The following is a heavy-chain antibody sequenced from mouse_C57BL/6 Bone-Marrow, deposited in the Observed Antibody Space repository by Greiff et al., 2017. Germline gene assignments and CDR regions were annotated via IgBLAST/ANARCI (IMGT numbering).Heavy chain of an antibody. V-gene: IGHV1-42*01. CDR1: GYSFTGYY. CDR3: ARGGGSSVAY. CDR2: INPSTGGT. Sequence: EVQLQQSGPELVKPGASVKISCKASGYSFTGYYMNWVKQSPEKSLEWIGEINPSTGGTTYNQKFKAKATLTVDKSSSTAYMQLKSLTSEDSAVYYCARGGGSSVAYWGQGTLVTVSA. D-gene: IGHD1-3*01. J-gene: IGHJ3*01.